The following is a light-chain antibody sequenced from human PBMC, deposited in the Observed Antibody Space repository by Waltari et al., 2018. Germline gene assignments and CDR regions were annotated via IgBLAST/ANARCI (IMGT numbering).Light chain of an antibody. CDR3: AAWDDSRNGPV. Sequence: QSVLTQPPSASGTPGQRVTISCSGSSSNIGGNPVNWYQQLPGTAPKLLIYNNDPRTSGVPDRFSGSKSGTSASLAISGLQSEDEADYYCAAWDDSRNGPVFGGGTKLPVL. CDR2: NND. CDR1: SSNIGGNP. V-gene: IGLV1-44*01. J-gene: IGLJ3*02.